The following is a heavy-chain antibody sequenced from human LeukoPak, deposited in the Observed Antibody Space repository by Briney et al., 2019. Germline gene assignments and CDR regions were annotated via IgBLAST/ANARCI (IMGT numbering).Heavy chain of an antibody. D-gene: IGHD3-10*01. J-gene: IGHJ5*02. Sequence: GGSLRLSCAASGFTFSSYTMSWVRQAPGKGLEWVSAISGSGGSTYYADSVKGRFTISRDNSKNTLYLQMNSLRAEDTAVYYCAKDSHYYGSGSYNWFDPWGQGTLVTVSS. CDR2: ISGSGGST. CDR3: AKDSHYYGSGSYNWFDP. V-gene: IGHV3-23*01. CDR1: GFTFSSYT.